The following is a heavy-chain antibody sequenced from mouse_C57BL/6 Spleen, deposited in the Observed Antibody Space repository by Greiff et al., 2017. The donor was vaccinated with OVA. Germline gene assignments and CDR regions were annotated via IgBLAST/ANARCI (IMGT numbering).Heavy chain of an antibody. CDR3: ARGGLLRPLDY. V-gene: IGHV1-72*01. D-gene: IGHD1-2*01. J-gene: IGHJ2*01. CDR1: GYTFTSYW. CDR2: IDPNSGGT. Sequence: VKLKQPGAELVKPGASVKLSCKASGYTFTSYWLHWVKQRPGRGLEWIGRIDPNSGGTKYNEKFKSKATLTVDKPSSTAYMQLSSLTSEDSAVYYCARGGLLRPLDYWGQGTTLTVSS.